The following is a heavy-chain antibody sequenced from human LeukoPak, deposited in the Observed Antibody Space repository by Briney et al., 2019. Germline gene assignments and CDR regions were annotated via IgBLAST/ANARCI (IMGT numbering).Heavy chain of an antibody. V-gene: IGHV3-33*06. J-gene: IGHJ4*02. CDR1: GFTFSSYG. CDR3: AKRAFWSGDFDY. CDR2: IWYDGSNK. Sequence: GGSLRLSCAASGFTFSSYGMHWVRQAPGKGLEWVAVIWYDGSNKYYADSVKGRFTISRDNSKNTLYLQMNSLRAEDTAVYYCAKRAFWSGDFDYWGQGTLVTVSS. D-gene: IGHD3-3*02.